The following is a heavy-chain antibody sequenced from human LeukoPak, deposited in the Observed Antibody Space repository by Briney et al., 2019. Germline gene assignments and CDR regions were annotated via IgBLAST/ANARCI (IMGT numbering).Heavy chain of an antibody. J-gene: IGHJ5*02. CDR2: INHIGST. CDR3: ARGQPGTMIRGVRTWFDP. CDR1: GGSFNDYY. V-gene: IGHV4-34*01. Sequence: SETLSLTCAVYGGSFNDYYWSWIRHPPGKGLEMIGEINHIGSTNYNPSLKSRVTMSVDTSKNQLSLNLRSETAADTAVYYCARGQPGTMIRGVRTWFDPWSQGTLVTVSS. D-gene: IGHD3-10*01.